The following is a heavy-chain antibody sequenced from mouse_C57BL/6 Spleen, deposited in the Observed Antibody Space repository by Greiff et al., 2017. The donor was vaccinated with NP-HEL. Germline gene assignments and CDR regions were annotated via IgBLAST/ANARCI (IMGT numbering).Heavy chain of an antibody. V-gene: IGHV5-17*01. D-gene: IGHD1-1*01. J-gene: IGHJ2*01. Sequence: EVKLMESGGGLVKPGGSLKLSCAASGFTFSDYGMHWVRQAPEKGLEWVAYISSGSSTIYYADTVKGRFTISRDNAKNTLFLQMTSLRSEDTAMYYCARSLYYGSSPYYFDYWGQGTTLTVSS. CDR3: ARSLYYGSSPYYFDY. CDR2: ISSGSSTI. CDR1: GFTFSDYG.